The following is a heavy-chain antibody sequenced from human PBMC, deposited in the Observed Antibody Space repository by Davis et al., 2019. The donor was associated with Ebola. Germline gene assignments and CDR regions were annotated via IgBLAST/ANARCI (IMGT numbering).Heavy chain of an antibody. CDR2: ISSSSSYI. CDR1: GFTFSSYA. V-gene: IGHV3-21*01. D-gene: IGHD2-15*01. Sequence: GGSLRLSCAASGFTFSSYAMSWVRQAPGKGLEWVSSISSSSSYIYYADSVKGRFTISRDNSKNTLYLQMNSLRAEDTAVYYCAKNKIVVVVAATPMVFDPWGQGTLVTVSS. J-gene: IGHJ5*02. CDR3: AKNKIVVVVAATPMVFDP.